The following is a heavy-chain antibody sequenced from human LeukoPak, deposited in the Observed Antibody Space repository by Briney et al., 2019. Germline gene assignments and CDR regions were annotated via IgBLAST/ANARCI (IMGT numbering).Heavy chain of an antibody. CDR1: GGSISTNSYY. V-gene: IGHV4-39*01. CDR2: MYYSGST. D-gene: IGHD2-2*01. J-gene: IGHJ4*02. CDR3: ARAPGIVVVPAGMAVTASRSFDY. Sequence: SGTLSLTCTVSGGSISTNSYYWSWIRQPPGKGLEWIGSMYYSGSTYYNPSLKSRVTISVDTSKNQFSLKLSSVTAADTAVYYCARAPGIVVVPAGMAVTASRSFDYWGRGTLVTVSS.